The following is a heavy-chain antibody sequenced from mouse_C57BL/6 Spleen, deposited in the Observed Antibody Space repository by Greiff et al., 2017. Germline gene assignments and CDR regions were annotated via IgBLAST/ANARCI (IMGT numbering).Heavy chain of an antibody. D-gene: IGHD1-1*01. CDR3: AILYYGSSKAY. J-gene: IGHJ3*01. CDR2: IHPSDSDT. V-gene: IGHV1-74*01. CDR1: GYTFTSYW. Sequence: QVQLQQPGAELVKPGASVKVSCKASGYTFTSYWMHWVKQRPGQGLEWIGRIHPSDSDTNYNQKFKGKATLTVDKSSSPAYMQLSSLTSEDSAVYYCAILYYGSSKAYWGQGTLVTVSA.